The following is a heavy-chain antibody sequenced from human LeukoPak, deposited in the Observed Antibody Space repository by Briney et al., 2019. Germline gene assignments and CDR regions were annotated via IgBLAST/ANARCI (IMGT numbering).Heavy chain of an antibody. CDR1: GFTFSSYG. CDR2: IWYDGSNK. CDR3: AASLPNIVVVPATKGPFGY. J-gene: IGHJ4*02. D-gene: IGHD2-2*01. Sequence: PGGSLRLSCAASGFTFSSYGMHWVRQAPGKGLEWVAVIWYDGSNKYYADSVKGRFTISRDNSKNTLYLQMNSLRAEDTAVYSCAASLPNIVVVPATKGPFGYWGQGTLVTVSS. V-gene: IGHV3-30*02.